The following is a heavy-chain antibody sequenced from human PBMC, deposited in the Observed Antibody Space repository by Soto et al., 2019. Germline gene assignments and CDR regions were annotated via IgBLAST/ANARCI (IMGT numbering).Heavy chain of an antibody. J-gene: IGHJ4*02. V-gene: IGHV4-59*01. CDR2: IYYSGST. CDR1: GGSISSYY. D-gene: IGHD6-19*01. CDR3: AVAVAAPYYFDY. Sequence: PSETLSLTCTVSGGSISSYYWSWIRQPPGKGLEWIGYIYYSGSTNYNPSLKSRVTISVDTSRNQFSLKLSSVTAADTAVYYCAVAVAAPYYFDYWGQGTLVTVSS.